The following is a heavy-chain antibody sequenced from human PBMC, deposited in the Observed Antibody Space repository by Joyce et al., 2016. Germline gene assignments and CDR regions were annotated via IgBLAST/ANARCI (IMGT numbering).Heavy chain of an antibody. Sequence: LSCAASKFTFSNYAMNWVRQAPGKGLEWVAIISYEGRNKYYAESVKGRFTISRDNSKNTLYLQMNSLRTDDTAVYYCARGLRDRDGSGSFRATWFDPWGRGTLVTVSS. D-gene: IGHD3-10*01. CDR1: KFTFSNYA. J-gene: IGHJ5*02. CDR3: ARGLRDRDGSGSFRATWFDP. CDR2: ISYEGRNK. V-gene: IGHV3-30*04.